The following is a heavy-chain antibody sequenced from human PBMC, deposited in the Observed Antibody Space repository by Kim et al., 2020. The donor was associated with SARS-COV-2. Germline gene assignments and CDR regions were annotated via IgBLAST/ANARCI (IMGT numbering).Heavy chain of an antibody. CDR1: GGSISSSSYY. V-gene: IGHV4-39*07. J-gene: IGHJ5*02. D-gene: IGHD2-2*01. CDR3: SRDHPSDCSSTSCYGYNWFDP. Sequence: SETLSLTCTVSGGSISSSSYYWGWIRQPPGKGLEWIGSIYYSGSTYYNPSLKSRVTISVDTSKNQFSLKLSSVTAADTAVYYCSRDHPSDCSSTSCYGYNWFDPWGQGTLVTVSS. CDR2: IYYSGST.